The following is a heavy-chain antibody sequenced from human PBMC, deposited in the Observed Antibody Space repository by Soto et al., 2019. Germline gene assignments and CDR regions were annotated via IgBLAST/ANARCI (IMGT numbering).Heavy chain of an antibody. Sequence: PWGSLRLSWAASGFTFDDYTMRWGRQAPGKGLEWIWLISWEGGSTYYAGSVKGRFTISRGNSKNSRYLQMNSLRTEDTALHYCAKEHCSSTSCDYYGMEVWGQGTTVTVSS. V-gene: IGHV3-43*01. CDR3: AKEHCSSTSCDYYGMEV. CDR1: GFTFDDYT. J-gene: IGHJ6*02. CDR2: ISWEGGST. D-gene: IGHD2-2*01.